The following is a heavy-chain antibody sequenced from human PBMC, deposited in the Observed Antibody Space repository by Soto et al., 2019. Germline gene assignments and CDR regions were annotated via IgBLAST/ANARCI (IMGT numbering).Heavy chain of an antibody. CDR3: ATGSPYYYGSGGMWDS. CDR1: GGSMSSPNW. CDR2: IHHSGAT. D-gene: IGHD3-10*01. J-gene: IGHJ4*02. V-gene: IGHV4-4*02. Sequence: QVRLQESGPGLVKPSGTLSLTCLVSGGSMSSPNWWTWVRQAPVKGLEWIAEIHHSGATNYSPSLKSRAVISIDKSNNQFSLLLTSVTAADTAVDYCATGSPYYYGSGGMWDSWGRGALVTVSS.